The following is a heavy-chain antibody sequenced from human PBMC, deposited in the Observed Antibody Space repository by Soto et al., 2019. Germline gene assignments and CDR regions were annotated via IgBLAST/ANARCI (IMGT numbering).Heavy chain of an antibody. CDR1: GFTFSSSW. V-gene: IGHV3-74*01. CDR3: AGGYSGSPR. J-gene: IGHJ4*02. CDR2: ISPDGSTT. Sequence: PGGSLRLSCAASGFTFSSSWMYLVRQAPGKGLVSVSRISPDGSTTTYADSVKGRFTISRDNAKNTLYLQMNSLRAEDTAVYYCAGGYSGSPRWGQGTLVTVSS. D-gene: IGHD3-10*01.